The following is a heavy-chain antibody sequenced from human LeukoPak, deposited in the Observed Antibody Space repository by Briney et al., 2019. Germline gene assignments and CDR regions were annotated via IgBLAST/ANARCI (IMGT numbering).Heavy chain of an antibody. CDR2: ISSSSNYI. V-gene: IGHV3-21*06. CDR1: GFTLSTYS. D-gene: IGHD4-17*01. CDR3: ARDMTTATTCYLEH. J-gene: IGHJ1*01. Sequence: GGSLRLSCAASGFTLSTYSMNWVRQAPGKGLEWVSSISSSSNYIYYADSVKGRFSISRDDAKNLLFLQMNGLRVEDTAVYYCARDMTTATTCYLEHWGQGTLVTVSS.